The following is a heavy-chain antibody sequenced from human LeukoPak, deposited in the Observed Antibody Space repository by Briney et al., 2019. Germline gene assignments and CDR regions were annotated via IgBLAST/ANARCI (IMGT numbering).Heavy chain of an antibody. J-gene: IGHJ3*02. V-gene: IGHV3-30*02. Sequence: GGSLRLSCAASGFTFSSYGMRWVRQAPGKGLEWVAFIRYDGSNKYYADSVKGRFTISRDNSKNTLYLQMNSLRAEDTAVYYCAKDTGVIFEPYGAFDIWGQGTMVTVSS. CDR3: AKDTGVIFEPYGAFDI. D-gene: IGHD4-23*01. CDR1: GFTFSSYG. CDR2: IRYDGSNK.